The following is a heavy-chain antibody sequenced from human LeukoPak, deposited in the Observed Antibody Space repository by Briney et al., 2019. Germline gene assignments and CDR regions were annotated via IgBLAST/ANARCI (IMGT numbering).Heavy chain of an antibody. V-gene: IGHV3-23*01. J-gene: IGHJ4*02. D-gene: IGHD3-22*01. CDR1: GFTFSSNA. CDR3: AKSWYYYDSSGYSESYYFDY. Sequence: PGGSLRLSCAASGFTFSSNALSWLRQAPGKGLEWVSAISGGGGSTYYAVSVKGRFSISRDNSKNTLYLQMNSLRAEDTAVYYCAKSWYYYDSSGYSESYYFDYWGQGTLVTVSS. CDR2: ISGGGGST.